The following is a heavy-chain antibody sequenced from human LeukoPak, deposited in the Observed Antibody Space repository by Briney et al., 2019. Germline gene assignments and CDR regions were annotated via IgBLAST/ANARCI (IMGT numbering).Heavy chain of an antibody. CDR1: GGSISSYY. CDR3: ARHGVGATSYYYYMDV. CDR2: IYYSGST. D-gene: IGHD1-26*01. J-gene: IGHJ6*03. Sequence: SSETLSLTCTVSGGSISSYYWSWIRQPPGKGLEWIGYIYYSGSTNYNPSLKSRVTISVDTSKNQFSLKLSSVTAADTAVYYCARHGVGATSYYYYMDVWGKGTTVTVSS. V-gene: IGHV4-59*08.